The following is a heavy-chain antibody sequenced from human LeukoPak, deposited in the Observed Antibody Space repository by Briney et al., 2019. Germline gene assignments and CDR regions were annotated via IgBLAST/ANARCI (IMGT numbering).Heavy chain of an antibody. CDR2: IYTGGTT. CDR1: GFTDSSIY. D-gene: IGHD6-19*01. Sequence: PGGSLRLSCALSGFTDSSIYMSCVRPAPGKGREWVSVIYTGGTTYYADSVKGRFTISRDNSKNTLYLQSNSLGAEDAAVYYCGRVGSSSGWFRNWGQGTLVTVSS. J-gene: IGHJ4*02. V-gene: IGHV3-66*01. CDR3: GRVGSSSGWFRN.